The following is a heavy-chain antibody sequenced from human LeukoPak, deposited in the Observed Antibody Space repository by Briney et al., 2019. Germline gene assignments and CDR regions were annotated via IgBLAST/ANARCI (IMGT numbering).Heavy chain of an antibody. CDR3: ARGPSITMVRGGQWYYYMDV. CDR1: GYTFTDYY. V-gene: IGHV1-2*02. CDR2: INSNSGGP. Sequence: ASVKVSCKTSGYTFTDYYMHWVRQAPGQGLEWMGWINSNSGGPKYAQKFQGRVTMTRDTSTSTVYMELSSLRSEDTAVYYCARGPSITMVRGGQWYYYMDVWGKGTTVTVSS. D-gene: IGHD3-10*01. J-gene: IGHJ6*03.